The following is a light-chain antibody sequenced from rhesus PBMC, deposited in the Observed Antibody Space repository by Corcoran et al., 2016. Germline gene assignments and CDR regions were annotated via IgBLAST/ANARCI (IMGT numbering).Light chain of an antibody. CDR2: DAS. V-gene: IGKV1-25*01. Sequence: DIQMTQSPSSLSASVGDTVTITCQASQGISKYLAWYQQKPGKAPKLLIYDASTLQSGAPSRCSGSGSGTEFTLTISSLQPEDFATYYGQQHKSYPFSFGPGTKLDIK. J-gene: IGKJ3*01. CDR3: QQHKSYPFS. CDR1: QGISKY.